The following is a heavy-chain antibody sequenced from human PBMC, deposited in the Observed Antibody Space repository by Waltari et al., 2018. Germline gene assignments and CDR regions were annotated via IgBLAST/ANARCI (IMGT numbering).Heavy chain of an antibody. J-gene: IGHJ4*02. D-gene: IGHD3-3*01. CDR3: ARADFWGGFYFDY. CDR2: IYSGGGT. CDR1: GLSVSNNY. Sequence: EVQLVESGGGLVQPGGSLRLSCAVSGLSVSNNYMTWVRQTPGKGLEWVSVIYSGGGTFHADSVKGRFAISRHDSRNTLNLQMDSLRVEDTAIYFCARADFWGGFYFDYWGLGTLVTVSS. V-gene: IGHV3-53*04.